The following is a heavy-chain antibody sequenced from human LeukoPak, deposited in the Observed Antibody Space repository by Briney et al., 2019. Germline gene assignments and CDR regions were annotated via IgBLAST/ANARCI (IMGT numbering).Heavy chain of an antibody. CDR2: FSSGSGTI. Sequence: GGSLRLSCAASGFTFNSIAMTWVRQAPGKGLGWVSYFSSGSGTINYADSVKGRFTVSRDNAKNSVSLQMKSLRAEDTAVYYCARGGHCNTTKCALDPIEIWGQGTLVAASS. J-gene: IGHJ3*02. D-gene: IGHD2/OR15-2a*01. CDR1: GFTFNSIA. CDR3: ARGGHCNTTKCALDPIEI. V-gene: IGHV3-48*04.